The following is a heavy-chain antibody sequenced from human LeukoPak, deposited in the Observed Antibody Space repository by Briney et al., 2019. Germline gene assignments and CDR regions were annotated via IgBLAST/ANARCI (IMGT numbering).Heavy chain of an antibody. V-gene: IGHV4-59*01. D-gene: IGHD6-13*01. Sequence: SVTLSLTCTVSGGSISSYYWSWIRKPPGKGLEWIGYIYYSGSTNYKSSLKSRVTISVDTSKNQFSLRLSSVTAADTAVYYCARRDHSSSFDYWGQGTLVTVSS. J-gene: IGHJ4*02. CDR3: ARRDHSSSFDY. CDR2: IYYSGST. CDR1: GGSISSYY.